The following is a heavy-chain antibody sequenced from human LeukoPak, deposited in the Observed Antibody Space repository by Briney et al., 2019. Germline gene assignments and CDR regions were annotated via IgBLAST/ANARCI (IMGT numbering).Heavy chain of an antibody. V-gene: IGHV3-23*01. CDR3: AKEIMESAMVLPFDY. CDR2: ISGSGGST. D-gene: IGHD3-10*01. CDR1: GFTFSSYA. J-gene: IGHJ4*02. Sequence: GGSLRLSCAASGFTFSSYAMSWVRQAPGKGLEWVSAISGSGGSTYYADPVKGRFTISRDNSKNTLYLRMNSLRAEDTAVYYCAKEIMESAMVLPFDYWGQGTLVTVSS.